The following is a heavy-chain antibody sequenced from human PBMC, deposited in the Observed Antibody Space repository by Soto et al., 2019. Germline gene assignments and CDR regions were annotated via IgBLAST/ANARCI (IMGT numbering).Heavy chain of an antibody. CDR2: LSGSGGST. CDR1: GFTFSSDA. Sequence: EVQLLESGGGLVQPGGSLRLSCAASGFTFSSDAMSWVRQAPGKGLEWVAALSGSGGSTYYADSVKGRFTISRDNSKNMLYLEMNSLRAKETAVYYCATVSREVAGTGGPVVGGYDYLLDYWGQGTLVTVSS. V-gene: IGHV3-23*01. J-gene: IGHJ4*02. CDR3: ATVSREVAGTGGPVVGGYDYLLDY. D-gene: IGHD6-19*01.